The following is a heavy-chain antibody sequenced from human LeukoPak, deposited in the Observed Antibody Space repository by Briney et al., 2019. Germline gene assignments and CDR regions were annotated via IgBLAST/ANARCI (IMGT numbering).Heavy chain of an antibody. CDR3: AKDKYSSSSLFDY. V-gene: IGHV3-30*18. CDR1: GFTFSSYG. Sequence: GGSLRLSCAASGFTFSSYGMHWVRQAPGKGLEWVAVISYDGSNKYYADSVKGRFTISRDNSKNTLYLQMNSLRAEDTAVYYCAKDKYSSSSLFDYWGQGTLVTVSS. D-gene: IGHD6-6*01. J-gene: IGHJ4*02. CDR2: ISYDGSNK.